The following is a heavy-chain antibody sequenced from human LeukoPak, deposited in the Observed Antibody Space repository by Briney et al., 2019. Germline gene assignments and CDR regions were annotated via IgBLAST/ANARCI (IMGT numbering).Heavy chain of an antibody. CDR3: ARGTAALDY. J-gene: IGHJ4*02. CDR1: GFTVSSNY. V-gene: IGHV3-48*01. Sequence: GGSLRLSCAASGFTVSSNYMSWVRQAPGKGLEWVSYISSSSNIIYYADSVKGRFTISRDNAKNSLYLQMNSLRAEDTAVYHCARGTAALDYWGQGTLVTVSS. D-gene: IGHD6-25*01. CDR2: ISSSSNII.